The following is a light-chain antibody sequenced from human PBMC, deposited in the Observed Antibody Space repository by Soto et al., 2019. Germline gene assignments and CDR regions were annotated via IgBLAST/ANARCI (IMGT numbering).Light chain of an antibody. CDR2: EVS. V-gene: IGLV2-8*01. CDR1: SSDVGGYYY. Sequence: QSVLTQPPSASGSPGQSVTISCTGTSSDVGGYYYVSWYQQHLGKAPKVMIYEVSKRPSGVPDRFSGSKSGNTASLTVSGLQAEDEADYYCSSYAGSKNYYVFGTGTKVTV. J-gene: IGLJ1*01. CDR3: SSYAGSKNYYV.